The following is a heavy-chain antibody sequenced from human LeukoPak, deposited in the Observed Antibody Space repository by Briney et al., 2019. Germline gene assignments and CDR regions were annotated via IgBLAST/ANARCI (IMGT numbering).Heavy chain of an antibody. V-gene: IGHV5-51*01. Sequence: GASLKISCKGSDSDFANYWIGWVRQMPGKGLEWMGIVYPAGSRIHYSPSFQGQVTMSVDRSISTAYLQWTSLKASDTAMYFCARRKFSDTWFDPWGQGTLVTVSS. CDR1: DSDFANYW. J-gene: IGHJ5*02. CDR3: ARRKFSDTWFDP. CDR2: VYPAGSRI. D-gene: IGHD1-14*01.